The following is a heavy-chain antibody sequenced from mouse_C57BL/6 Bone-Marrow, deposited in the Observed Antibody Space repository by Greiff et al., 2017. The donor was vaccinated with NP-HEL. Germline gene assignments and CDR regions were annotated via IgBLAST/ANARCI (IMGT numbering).Heavy chain of an antibody. D-gene: IGHD2-4*01. CDR3: ARFYDYDEEGFAY. V-gene: IGHV1-80*01. CDR2: IYPGDGDT. J-gene: IGHJ3*01. CDR1: GYAFSSYW. Sequence: LVESGAELVKPGASVKISCKASGYAFSSYWMNWVKQRPGKGLEWIGQIYPGDGDTNYNGKFKGKATLTADKSSSTAYMQLSSLTSEDSAVYFCARFYDYDEEGFAYWGQGTLVTVSA.